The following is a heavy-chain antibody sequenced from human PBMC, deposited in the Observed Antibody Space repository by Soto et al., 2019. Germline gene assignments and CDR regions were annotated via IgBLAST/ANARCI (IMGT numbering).Heavy chain of an antibody. CDR1: GGSVGSGAYY. V-gene: IGHV4-61*08. D-gene: IGHD5-12*01. J-gene: IGHJ3*01. Sequence: QVLLQEPGPGQVRPSETLSLTCIVSGGSVGSGAYYWSWIRQPPGSALEWIGYIQYSGDTNYNSSLKSRVTISVDRSRNRFSLKLTSVNAADTAFYYCARHDYADRTFDLWGQGTKVTVSS. CDR2: IQYSGDT. CDR3: ARHDYADRTFDL.